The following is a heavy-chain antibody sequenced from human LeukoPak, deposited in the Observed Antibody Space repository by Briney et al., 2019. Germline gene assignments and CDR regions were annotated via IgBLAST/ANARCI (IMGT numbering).Heavy chain of an antibody. J-gene: IGHJ4*02. Sequence: PSETLSLTCAVYGGSFSGYYWSWIRQPPGKGLEWIGEINHSGSTNYNPSLKSRVTISVDTSKNQFSLKLSSVTAADTAVYYCARGPMIVVGGFDYWGQGTLVTVSS. CDR1: GGSFSGYY. D-gene: IGHD3-22*01. CDR2: INHSGST. CDR3: ARGPMIVVGGFDY. V-gene: IGHV4-34*01.